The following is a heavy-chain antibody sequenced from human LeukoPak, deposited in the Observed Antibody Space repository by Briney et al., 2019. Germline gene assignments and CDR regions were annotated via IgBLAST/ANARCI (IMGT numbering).Heavy chain of an antibody. CDR3: AKPYSGSYAFFFDY. D-gene: IGHD1-26*01. CDR1: GFTFSSYG. Sequence: GVSLRLSCAASGFTFSSYGMHWVRQAPGKGLEWVAFIRYDGSNKYYADSVKGRFTISRDNSKNTLYLQMNSLRAEDTAVYYCAKPYSGSYAFFFDYWGQGTLVTVSS. J-gene: IGHJ4*02. V-gene: IGHV3-30*02. CDR2: IRYDGSNK.